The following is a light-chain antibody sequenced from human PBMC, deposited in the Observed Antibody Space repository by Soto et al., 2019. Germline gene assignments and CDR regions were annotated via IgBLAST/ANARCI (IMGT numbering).Light chain of an antibody. Sequence: DIQMTQSPSSLSASVGDRVTITCRASQSISTYLNWYQQKPGIAPKLLIYAASTLQSGVPSRFSGSGSGTDFTLTISILQPEDFATYYCHQSYSARYTFGQGTKLEIK. V-gene: IGKV1-39*01. CDR2: AAS. CDR1: QSISTY. J-gene: IGKJ2*01. CDR3: HQSYSARYT.